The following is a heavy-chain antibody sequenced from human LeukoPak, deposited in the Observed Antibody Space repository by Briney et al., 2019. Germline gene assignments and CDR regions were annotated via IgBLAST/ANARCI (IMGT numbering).Heavy chain of an antibody. Sequence: GASVKVSCKASGGTFSSYAISWVRQAPGQRLEWMGRINAGNGNTKYSQKFQGRVTITRDTSASTAYMELSSLRSEDTAVYYCARAEYSVTDAFDIWGQGTMVTVSS. CDR3: ARAEYSVTDAFDI. CDR1: GGTFSSYA. J-gene: IGHJ3*02. CDR2: INAGNGNT. V-gene: IGHV1-3*01. D-gene: IGHD4-11*01.